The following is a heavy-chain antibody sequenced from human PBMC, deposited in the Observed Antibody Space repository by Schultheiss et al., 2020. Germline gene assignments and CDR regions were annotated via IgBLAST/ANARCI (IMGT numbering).Heavy chain of an antibody. Sequence: GGSLRLSCAASGFTFSSYAMNWVRQAPGKGLEWVSTISSSSGDSTDYADSVKGRFTISRDNSKNTLYLQMNSLGAEDTAVYYCARRDGDAFDIWGQGTMVTVSS. CDR1: GFTFSSYA. CDR2: ISSSSGDST. J-gene: IGHJ3*02. D-gene: IGHD5-24*01. V-gene: IGHV3-23*01. CDR3: ARRDGDAFDI.